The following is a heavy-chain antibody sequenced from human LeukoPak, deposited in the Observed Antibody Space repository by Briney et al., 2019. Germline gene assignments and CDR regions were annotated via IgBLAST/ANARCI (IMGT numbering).Heavy chain of an antibody. Sequence: GGSLRLSCAASGFTFSSYWMSWVRQAPGKGLEWVANIKQDGSEKYYVDSVKGRFTISRDNAKNSLYLQMNSLRAEDTAVYYCASLSSGWYPRRVNYAFDIWGQGTMVTVSS. J-gene: IGHJ3*02. CDR3: ASLSSGWYPRRVNYAFDI. D-gene: IGHD6-19*01. CDR2: IKQDGSEK. CDR1: GFTFSSYW. V-gene: IGHV3-7*01.